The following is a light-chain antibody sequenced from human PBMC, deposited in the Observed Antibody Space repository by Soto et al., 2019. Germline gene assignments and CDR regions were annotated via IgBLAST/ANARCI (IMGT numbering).Light chain of an antibody. V-gene: IGKV3D-7*01. CDR3: QQDYNLPFT. J-gene: IGKJ3*01. CDR2: GAS. Sequence: EIVMTQSPATLSLSPGERATLSCRASQSVSSSYLSWYPQKPGQAPRLLIYGASTRATGSPARFSGSGSGTDCTLTISSLQPEDFAVYYCQQDYNLPFTFGPGTKVDIK. CDR1: QSVSSSY.